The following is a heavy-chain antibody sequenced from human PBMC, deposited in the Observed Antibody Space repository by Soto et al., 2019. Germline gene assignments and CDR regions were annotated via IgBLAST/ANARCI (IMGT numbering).Heavy chain of an antibody. CDR3: ATSGYSSGWFDY. D-gene: IGHD6-19*01. J-gene: IGHJ4*02. CDR2: IYYSGST. V-gene: IGHV4-39*01. Sequence: PSETLSLTCAVSGGSISSSSYYWGWIRQPPGKGLEWIGSIYYSGSTYYNPSLKSRVTISVDTSKNQFSLKLSSVTAADTAVYYCATSGYSSGWFDYWGQGTLVTVSS. CDR1: GGSISSSSYY.